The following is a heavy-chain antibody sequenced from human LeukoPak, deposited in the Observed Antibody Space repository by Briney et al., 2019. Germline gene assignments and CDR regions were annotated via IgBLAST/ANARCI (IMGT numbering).Heavy chain of an antibody. V-gene: IGHV4-34*01. CDR3: AREHRESYSFYYHYGMDV. J-gene: IGHJ6*02. D-gene: IGHD3-16*01. Sequence: SETLSLTCAVYGGSFSGYYWSWIRQPPGKGLEWIGEINHSGSTNYNPSLKSRVTISVDTSKNQFSLKLSSVTAADTAVYYCAREHRESYSFYYHYGMDVWGQGTTVTVSS. CDR2: INHSGST. CDR1: GGSFSGYY.